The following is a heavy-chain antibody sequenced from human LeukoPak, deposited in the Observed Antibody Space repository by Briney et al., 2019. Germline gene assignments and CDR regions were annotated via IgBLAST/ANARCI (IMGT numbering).Heavy chain of an antibody. J-gene: IGHJ5*02. CDR1: GYIFTSYY. CDR2: INPSGGGT. CDR3: ARSDNMERTRTLWFGESFNWFDP. V-gene: IGHV1-46*01. Sequence: ASVKVSCKASGYIFTSYYMHWVRQAPGRGLEWMGIINPSGGGTSYAQKFQGRVTMTRDTSTSTVYMELSSLRSEDTAVYYCARSDNMERTRTLWFGESFNWFDPWGQGTLVTVSS. D-gene: IGHD3-10*01.